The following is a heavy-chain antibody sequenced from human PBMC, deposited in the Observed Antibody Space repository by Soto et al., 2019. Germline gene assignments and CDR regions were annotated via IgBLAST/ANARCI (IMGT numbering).Heavy chain of an antibody. CDR3: ASRGSSGPF. V-gene: IGHV4-34*01. Sequence: PSETLSLTCAVYGGSFSGYYWSWIRQPPGKGLEWIGEINHSGSTNYNPSLKSRAAISLDKSRNQFSLILNSVTAADTAVYYCASRGSSGPFWGQGTLVTVSS. J-gene: IGHJ4*02. CDR1: GGSFSGYY. D-gene: IGHD3-22*01. CDR2: INHSGST.